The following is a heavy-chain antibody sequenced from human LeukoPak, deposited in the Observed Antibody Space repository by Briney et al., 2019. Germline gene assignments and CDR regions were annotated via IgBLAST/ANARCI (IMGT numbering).Heavy chain of an antibody. V-gene: IGHV3-23*01. J-gene: IGHJ4*02. Sequence: GGSLRLSCAASRFTFSSKSMTWVRQAPGKGLEWVSAISGNGVGTFYADSVKGRFTISRDNSRNTLYLQMNSLRAEDTAVYYCAKDSRSLAAAGEVDYWGQGTLVTVSS. D-gene: IGHD6-13*01. CDR2: ISGNGVGT. CDR3: AKDSRSLAAAGEVDY. CDR1: RFTFSSKS.